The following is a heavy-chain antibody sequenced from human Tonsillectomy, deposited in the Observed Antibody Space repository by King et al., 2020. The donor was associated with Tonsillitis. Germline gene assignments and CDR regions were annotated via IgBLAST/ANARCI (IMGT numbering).Heavy chain of an antibody. D-gene: IGHD3-22*01. CDR2: ISYDGNNK. V-gene: IGHV3-33*05. CDR1: AFTFSNYG. J-gene: IGHJ4*02. Sequence: VQLVESGGGVVQPGRSLRLSCAASAFTFSNYGMHWVRQAPGKGLEWVAVISYDGNNKYYADSVKGRFTISRDNSKNTLFLRMDSLRAEAAAVYYCARGDDSSGFYWSFDFWGQGTLVTVSS. CDR3: ARGDDSSGFYWSFDF.